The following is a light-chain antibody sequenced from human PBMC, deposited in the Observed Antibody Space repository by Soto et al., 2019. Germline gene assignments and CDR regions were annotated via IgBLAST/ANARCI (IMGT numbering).Light chain of an antibody. CDR1: QNINTW. J-gene: IGKJ1*01. CDR2: KAS. Sequence: DIQVTQSPSTLSASVGDRVTIACRASQNINTWLAWYQQKPGKAPKLLIYKASNLESGVPSRFSRSGSGTEFTLTILSLQPDDFATYYCQQYENSWTFGQGTKVESK. CDR3: QQYENSWT. V-gene: IGKV1-5*03.